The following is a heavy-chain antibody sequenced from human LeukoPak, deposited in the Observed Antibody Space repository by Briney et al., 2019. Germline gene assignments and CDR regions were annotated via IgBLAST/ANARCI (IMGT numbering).Heavy chain of an antibody. CDR2: IYSGGTT. CDR1: GFTVSNNC. D-gene: IGHD4/OR15-4a*01. J-gene: IGHJ4*02. V-gene: IGHV3-53*01. CDR3: AKESGALGAPLYDY. Sequence: PGGSLRLSCAASGFTVSNNCMSWSRQAPGKGLEWVSVIYSGGTTYYADSVRGRFTISRDNSKNTLYLQMNSLRAEDTAVYYCAKESGALGAPLYDYWGRGILVTAS.